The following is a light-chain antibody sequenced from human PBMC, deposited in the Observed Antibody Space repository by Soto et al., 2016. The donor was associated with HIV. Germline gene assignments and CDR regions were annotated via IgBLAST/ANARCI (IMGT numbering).Light chain of an antibody. CDR2: KVS. Sequence: VALTQSPLSLPVTLGQSASISCKSSKSLGHSDGNTYLTWFHQRPGQSPRRLIYKVSKRDSGVPDRFSGSGSGTDFTLKISRVEVEDVGVYYCTQATQFPYTFGQGTKLEIK. CDR3: TQATQFPYT. J-gene: IGKJ2*01. V-gene: IGKV2-30*02. CDR1: KSLGHSDGNTY.